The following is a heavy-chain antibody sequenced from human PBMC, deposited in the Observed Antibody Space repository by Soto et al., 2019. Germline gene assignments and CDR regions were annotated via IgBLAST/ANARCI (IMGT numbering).Heavy chain of an antibody. CDR2: INPNSGGT. CDR3: ARDPDSSSWYGTRGSYFDY. J-gene: IGHJ4*02. D-gene: IGHD6-13*01. CDR1: GYTFTGYY. V-gene: IGHV1-2*04. Sequence: QVQLVQSGAEVKKPGASVKVSCKASGYTFTGYYVHWVRQAPGQGLEWMGWINPNSGGTNYAQKFQGWVTMTRDTSISTAYMELSRLRSDDTAVYYCARDPDSSSWYGTRGSYFDYWGQGTLVTVSS.